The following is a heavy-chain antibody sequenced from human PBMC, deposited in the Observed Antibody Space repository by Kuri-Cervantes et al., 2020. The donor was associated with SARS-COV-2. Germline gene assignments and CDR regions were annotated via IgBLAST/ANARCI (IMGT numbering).Heavy chain of an antibody. D-gene: IGHD2-2*01. Sequence: GGSLRLSCAASGFTFSIYAMSWVRQAPGKGLEWVSTFSVSGNTTYYADSVKGRFTISRDNAKNSLYLQMNSLRAEDTAVYYCARDAQVLDYWGQGTLVTVSS. CDR3: ARDAQVLDY. V-gene: IGHV3-23*01. J-gene: IGHJ4*02. CDR1: GFTFSIYA. CDR2: FSVSGNTT.